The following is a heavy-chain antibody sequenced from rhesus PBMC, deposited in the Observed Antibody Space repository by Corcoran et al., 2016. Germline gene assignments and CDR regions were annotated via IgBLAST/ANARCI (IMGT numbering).Heavy chain of an antibody. J-gene: IGHJ4*01. Sequence: QVQLQESGPGLVKPSENLSLTCAVSGGSFSGYYWGWIRQPPGKGLGWFGDISGRSGTTDYTPPLKSPVTISTDTSKNQFSLKLSSVTAADTAVYYCARGLRAPYYFDYWGQGVLVTVSS. CDR2: ISGRSGTT. CDR3: ARGLRAPYYFDY. V-gene: IGHV4-165*01. CDR1: GGSFSGYY.